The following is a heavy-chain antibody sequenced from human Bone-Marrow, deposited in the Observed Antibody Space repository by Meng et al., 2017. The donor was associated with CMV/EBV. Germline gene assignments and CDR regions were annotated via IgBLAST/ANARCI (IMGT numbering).Heavy chain of an antibody. D-gene: IGHD6-13*01. CDR2: INHSGST. J-gene: IGHJ4*02. V-gene: IGHV4-34*01. CDR1: GGSFSGYY. CDR3: ARGLGGSGAGAFAY. Sequence: SETLSLTCAVYGGSFSGYYWSWIRQPPGKGLECIGEINHSGSTNYNPSLKSRVTISVDTSKNQFSLQLSSVTAADTAVYYCARGLGGSGAGAFAYWGQGTLVTVSS.